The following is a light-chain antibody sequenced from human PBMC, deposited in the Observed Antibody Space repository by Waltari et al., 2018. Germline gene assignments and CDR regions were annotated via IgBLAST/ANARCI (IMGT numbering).Light chain of an antibody. Sequence: ETVLTQSPVTLSLSPGEGATLSCKASQSVGSSLAWYQQKPGQAPRLLIYNASNRAAGIPARFSGSGSGTDFTLTISSLEPEEFAVYYCQQRSNWNTFGQGTKLEIK. CDR1: QSVGSS. V-gene: IGKV3-11*01. CDR2: NAS. CDR3: QQRSNWNT. J-gene: IGKJ2*01.